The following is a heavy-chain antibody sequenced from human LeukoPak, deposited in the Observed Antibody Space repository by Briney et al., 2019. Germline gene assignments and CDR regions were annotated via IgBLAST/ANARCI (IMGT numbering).Heavy chain of an antibody. Sequence: ASVKVSCKASGYTSTGYYMHWVRQAPGQGLEWMGWINPNSGGTNYAQKFQGRVTMTRDTSISTAYMELSRLRSDDTAVYYCARGRLETATKAIDYWGQGTLVTVSS. CDR2: INPNSGGT. V-gene: IGHV1-2*02. J-gene: IGHJ4*02. CDR1: GYTSTGYY. D-gene: IGHD5-24*01. CDR3: ARGRLETATKAIDY.